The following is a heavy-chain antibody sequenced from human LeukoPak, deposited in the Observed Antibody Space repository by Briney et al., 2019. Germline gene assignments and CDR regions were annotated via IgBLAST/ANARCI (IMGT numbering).Heavy chain of an antibody. Sequence: PSETLSLTRAVSGGSISSSNWWSWVRQPPGKGLEWIGEIYHSGSTNYNPSLKSRVTISVDKSKNQFSLKLSSVTAADTAVYFCARMTPDYYDSSGYYHFDYWGQGTLVTVSS. J-gene: IGHJ4*02. CDR3: ARMTPDYYDSSGYYHFDY. V-gene: IGHV4-4*02. D-gene: IGHD3-22*01. CDR2: IYHSGST. CDR1: GGSISSSNW.